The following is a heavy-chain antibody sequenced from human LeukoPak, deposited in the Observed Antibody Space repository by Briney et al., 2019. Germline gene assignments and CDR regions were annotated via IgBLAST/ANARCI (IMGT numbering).Heavy chain of an antibody. CDR3: ARGPSNYYDFWSGYPDANSFDY. D-gene: IGHD3-3*01. Sequence: ASVKVSCKASGYTFTSYGISWSRQAPGQGLEWMGWISAYNGNTNYAQKLQGRVTMTTDTSTSTAYMELRSLRSDDTAVYYCARGPSNYYDFWSGYPDANSFDYWGQGTLVTVSS. V-gene: IGHV1-18*01. CDR2: ISAYNGNT. J-gene: IGHJ4*02. CDR1: GYTFTSYG.